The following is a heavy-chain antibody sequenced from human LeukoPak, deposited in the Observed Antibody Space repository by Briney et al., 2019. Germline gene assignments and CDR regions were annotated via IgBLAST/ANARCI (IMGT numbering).Heavy chain of an antibody. D-gene: IGHD3-10*01. V-gene: IGHV3-30*02. CDR3: ANENGAPDY. Sequence: GGSLRLSCAASGFTFSSDDMHWVRQAPGKGLEWVAFIRYDGSNKYYADSVKGRFIISRDNSKNTLYLQMSSVRAEDTAVYYCANENGAPDYWGQGTLVTVSS. J-gene: IGHJ4*02. CDR2: IRYDGSNK. CDR1: GFTFSSDD.